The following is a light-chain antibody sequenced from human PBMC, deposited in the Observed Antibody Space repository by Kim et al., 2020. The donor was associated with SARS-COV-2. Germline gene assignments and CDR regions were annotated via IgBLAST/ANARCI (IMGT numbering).Light chain of an antibody. CDR3: QQYDDTPPWT. J-gene: IGKJ1*01. CDR1: QSVSGSS. V-gene: IGKV3-20*01. CDR2: GAS. Sequence: PGKRANPSCRASQSVSGSSLAWYQQKPGQAPRLLIYGASSRATGIPDRFSGSGSATDFTLTINRLEPEDFAVYYCQQYDDTPPWTFGQGTKVDIK.